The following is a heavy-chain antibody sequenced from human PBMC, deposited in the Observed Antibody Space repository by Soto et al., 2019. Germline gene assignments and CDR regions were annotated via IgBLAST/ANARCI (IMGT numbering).Heavy chain of an antibody. CDR2: INHSGGT. D-gene: IGHD3-3*01. J-gene: IGHJ6*02. CDR1: GGAVTGYD. V-gene: IGHV4-34*01. Sequence: SETLSLTCALYGGAVTGYDWSWIGQPTWSGLEWIGEINHSGGTNYNPSLKSRVTISVDTSKNQFSLKLSSVTAADTAVYYCARQGIFGVVITYYYYYYGMDVWGQGTTVS. CDR3: ARQGIFGVVITYYYYYYGMDV.